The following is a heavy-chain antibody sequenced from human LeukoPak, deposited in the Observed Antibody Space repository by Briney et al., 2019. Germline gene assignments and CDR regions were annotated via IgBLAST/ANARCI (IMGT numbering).Heavy chain of an antibody. CDR3: AKDLSYGSLWFDP. J-gene: IGHJ5*02. CDR1: GFTFSSHG. D-gene: IGHD3-10*01. V-gene: IGHV3-33*06. Sequence: GGSLRLSCAASGFTFSSHGMQWVRQAPGKGLEWVALIWYDGSKTNYVDSVMGRFTISRVSSKNTLYLQMDNLRVEDTAVYFCAKDLSYGSLWFDPWGQGTLVTVSS. CDR2: IWYDGSKT.